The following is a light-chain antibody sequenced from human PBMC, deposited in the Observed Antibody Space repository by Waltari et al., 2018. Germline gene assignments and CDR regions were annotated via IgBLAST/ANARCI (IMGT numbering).Light chain of an antibody. CDR2: WAS. CDR1: QSLFYSPNNKNF. V-gene: IGKV4-1*01. CDR3: QQYSTFPGT. Sequence: DTVLTQSPDSLAVSLGERATINCKSSQSLFYSPNNKNFLAWYQQKSGQPPKLLIYWASKRDSGVPDRFSGSESGTDYTLTISSLQAEDVAVYYCQQYSTFPGTFGQGTKVEIK. J-gene: IGKJ1*01.